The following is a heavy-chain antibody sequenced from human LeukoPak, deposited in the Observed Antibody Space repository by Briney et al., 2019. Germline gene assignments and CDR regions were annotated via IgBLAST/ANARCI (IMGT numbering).Heavy chain of an antibody. Sequence: ASVKVSCKASGYTFTSYGISWVRQAPGQGLEWMGWISAYNGNTNYAQKLQGRVTMTTDTSTSTAYMELRSLRSDDTAVYYCVRRAYIAAAGSEADKFDYWGQGTLVTVSS. J-gene: IGHJ4*02. V-gene: IGHV1-18*01. CDR2: ISAYNGNT. D-gene: IGHD6-13*01. CDR1: GYTFTSYG. CDR3: VRRAYIAAAGSEADKFDY.